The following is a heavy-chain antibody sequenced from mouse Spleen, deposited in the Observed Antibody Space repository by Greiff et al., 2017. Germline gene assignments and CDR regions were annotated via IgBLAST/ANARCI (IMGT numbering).Heavy chain of an antibody. CDR3: ARLYEGAY. D-gene: IGHD1-1*01. CDR1: GFTFSSYA. Sequence: EVKLVESGGGLVKPGGSLKLSCAASGFTFSSYAMSWVRQTPEKRLEWVATISSGGSYTYYPDSVKGRFTISRDNAKNTLYLQMSSLRSEDTAMYYCARLYEGAYWGQGTLVTVSA. J-gene: IGHJ3*01. CDR2: ISSGGSYT. V-gene: IGHV5-9-1*01.